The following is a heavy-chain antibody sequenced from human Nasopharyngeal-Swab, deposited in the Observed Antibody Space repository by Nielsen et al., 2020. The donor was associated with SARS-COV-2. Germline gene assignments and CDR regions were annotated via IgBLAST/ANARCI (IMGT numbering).Heavy chain of an antibody. V-gene: IGHV3-48*02. D-gene: IGHD5/OR15-5a*01. CDR3: ARDVALVSAALDY. J-gene: IGHJ4*02. Sequence: GESLKISCAASGFTFSTYSMNWVRQAPGKGLEWVSYISSSSNSIYYADSVKGRFTISRDNAKNSLYLQMNSLRDEDTAVYYCARDVALVSAALDYWGQGTLVTVSS. CDR2: ISSSSNSI. CDR1: GFTFSTYS.